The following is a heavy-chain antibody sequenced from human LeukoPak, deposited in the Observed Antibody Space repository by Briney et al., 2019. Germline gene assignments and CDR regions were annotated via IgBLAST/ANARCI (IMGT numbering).Heavy chain of an antibody. Sequence: GSLRLSCAASGFTFSSSAMSWVRQVPGKGLEWVSGISASGGSTYYADSVKGRFTISRDNSKNTLYLQMNSLRAEDTAVYYCARVWSRIVGATTSSHYWGQGTLVTVSS. CDR2: ISASGGST. V-gene: IGHV3-23*01. J-gene: IGHJ4*02. D-gene: IGHD1-26*01. CDR3: ARVWSRIVGATTSSHY. CDR1: GFTFSSSA.